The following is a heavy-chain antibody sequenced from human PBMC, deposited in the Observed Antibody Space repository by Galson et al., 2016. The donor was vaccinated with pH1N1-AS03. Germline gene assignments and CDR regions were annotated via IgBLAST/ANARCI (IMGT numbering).Heavy chain of an antibody. CDR3: AKEWSAFDL. CDR1: GGSISTYY. D-gene: IGHD3-3*01. CDR2: IHYSGST. J-gene: IGHJ3*01. V-gene: IGHV4-59*01. Sequence: LSLTCSVSGGSISTYYWSWIRQPPGKGLEWIGFIHYSGSTSYSPSLKSRVTVSVDASKNQLSLKLSSVTAADTAIYYCAKEWSAFDLWGQGTMVTVSS.